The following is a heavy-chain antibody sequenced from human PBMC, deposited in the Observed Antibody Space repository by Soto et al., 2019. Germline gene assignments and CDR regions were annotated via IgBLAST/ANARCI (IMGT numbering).Heavy chain of an antibody. CDR2: ISYDGSNK. V-gene: IGHV3-30*03. D-gene: IGHD1-1*01. CDR3: ARRHDELSYLDY. J-gene: IGHJ4*03. CDR1: GFTFSSYG. Sequence: GGSLRLSCAASGFTFSSYGMHWVRQAPGKGLEWVAVISYDGSNKYYADSVKGRFTISRDNSNNTLYLEMDSLRAKDTAMYYCARRHDELSYLDYWGQGTLVTVSS.